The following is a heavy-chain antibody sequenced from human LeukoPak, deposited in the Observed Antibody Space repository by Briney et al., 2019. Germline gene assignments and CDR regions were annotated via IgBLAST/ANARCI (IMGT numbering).Heavy chain of an antibody. J-gene: IGHJ4*02. V-gene: IGHV4-34*01. Sequence: SETLSLTCAVYGGSFGAFSDYYWTWFRQTPEMGPEWIGEINQSGSTTYNPSLRSRVLISIDTSKNQFSLKLDSATAADTAVYYCARGVDSWGQGTPVTVSS. CDR1: GGSFGAFSDYY. CDR2: INQSGST. CDR3: ARGVDS.